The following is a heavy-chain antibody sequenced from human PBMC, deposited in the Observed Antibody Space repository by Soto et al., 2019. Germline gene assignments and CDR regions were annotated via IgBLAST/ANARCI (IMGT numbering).Heavy chain of an antibody. D-gene: IGHD2-2*01. CDR3: ARHYCSSASCYPVYYYYYGRYV. Sequence: GESLKISCKGSAYSFTSYWIGWVRQMPGKGLEWMGIIYPGDSDTRYSPSFQGQVTISADKSISTAYLQWSSLKASDTAMYYCARHYCSSASCYPVYYYYYGRYVWGQGTTVTVSS. CDR2: IYPGDSDT. CDR1: AYSFTSYW. J-gene: IGHJ6*02. V-gene: IGHV5-51*01.